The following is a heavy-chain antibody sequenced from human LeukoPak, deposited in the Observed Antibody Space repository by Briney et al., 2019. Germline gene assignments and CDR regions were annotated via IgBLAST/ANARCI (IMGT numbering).Heavy chain of an antibody. CDR3: TSLNVDTAMVTTFRY. CDR2: IKSKNDGGTT. J-gene: IGHJ4*02. D-gene: IGHD5-18*01. V-gene: IGHV3-15*01. CDR1: GFTFSYAW. Sequence: GGSLRLSCAASGFTFSYAWMSWVRQGPGKGLEWVGRIKSKNDGGTTDYAAPVKGRFTISRDDSQNTLYLQMNSLKTEDTAVYFCTSLNVDTAMVTTFRYWGQGTLVTVSS.